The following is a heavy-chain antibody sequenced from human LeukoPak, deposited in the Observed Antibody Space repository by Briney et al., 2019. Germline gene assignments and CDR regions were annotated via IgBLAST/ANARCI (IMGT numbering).Heavy chain of an antibody. V-gene: IGHV1-8*01. CDR3: ASSINITIFGGVENWFDP. D-gene: IGHD3-3*01. CDR1: GYTFTSYD. Sequence: VASVKVSCKASGYTFTSYDINWVRQATGQGLEWMGWMNPNSGNTGYAQKFRGRVTMTTDTSTSTAYMELRSLRSEDTAVYYCASSINITIFGGVENWFDPWGQGTLVTVSS. J-gene: IGHJ5*02. CDR2: MNPNSGNT.